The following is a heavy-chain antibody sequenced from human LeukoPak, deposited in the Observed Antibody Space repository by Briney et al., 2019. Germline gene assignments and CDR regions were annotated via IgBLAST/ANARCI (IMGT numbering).Heavy chain of an antibody. Sequence: ASVKVSCKASGYTFTGYYMHWLRQAPGQGLEWMGWINPNSGGTNYAQKFQGRVTMTRDTSISTAYMELSRLRSDDTAVYYCARDPHYDFWSGYETTNWFDPWGQGTLVTVSS. CDR1: GYTFTGYY. CDR3: ARDPHYDFWSGYETTNWFDP. J-gene: IGHJ5*02. D-gene: IGHD3-3*01. V-gene: IGHV1-2*02. CDR2: INPNSGGT.